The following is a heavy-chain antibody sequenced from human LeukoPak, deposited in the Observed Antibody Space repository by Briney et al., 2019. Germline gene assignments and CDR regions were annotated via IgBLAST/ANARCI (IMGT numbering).Heavy chain of an antibody. Sequence: GGSLRLSRVASGFTLSSYSMNWVRQAPGKGLEWVSYISSGSSYIYYADSVKGRFTISRDNAKNSLYLQMNRLRAEDTAVYYCARGAYYYEDWGQGTLVTVSS. D-gene: IGHD3-22*01. CDR1: GFTLSSYS. J-gene: IGHJ4*02. CDR3: ARGAYYYED. CDR2: ISSGSSYI. V-gene: IGHV3-21*01.